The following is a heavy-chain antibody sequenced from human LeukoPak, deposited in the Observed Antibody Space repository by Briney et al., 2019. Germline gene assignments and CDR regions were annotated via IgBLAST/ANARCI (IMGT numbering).Heavy chain of an antibody. CDR1: GVSFSGYY. D-gene: IGHD5-18*01. V-gene: IGHV4-34*12. Sequence: SETLSLTCAVYGVSFSGYYWSWIRQPRGKGLEWIGEIIHSGSTNYNPSLKSRVTISVDTSKNQFSLKLSSVTAADTAVYYCATLHGYNYGLDAFDIWGQGTMVTVSS. CDR3: ATLHGYNYGLDAFDI. CDR2: IIHSGST. J-gene: IGHJ3*02.